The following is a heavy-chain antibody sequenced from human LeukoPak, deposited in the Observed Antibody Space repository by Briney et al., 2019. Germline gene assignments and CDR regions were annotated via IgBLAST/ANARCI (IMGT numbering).Heavy chain of an antibody. CDR2: MNPNSGNT. D-gene: IGHD4-17*01. V-gene: IGHV1-8*03. Sequence: ASVKVSCKASGYTFTSYDINWVRQATGQGLERMGWMNPNSGNTGYAQKFQGRVTITRNTSISTAYMELSSLRSEDTAVYYCARRTTVTNAFDIWGQGTMVTVSS. CDR3: ARRTTVTNAFDI. CDR1: GYTFTSYD. J-gene: IGHJ3*02.